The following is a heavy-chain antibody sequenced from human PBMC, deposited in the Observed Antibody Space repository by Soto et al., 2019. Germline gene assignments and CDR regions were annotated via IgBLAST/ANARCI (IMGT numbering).Heavy chain of an antibody. CDR1: GGSFSGYF. CDR2: INHSGST. V-gene: IGHV4-34*01. CDR3: ARVWGYGSSDNYLNQTDS. J-gene: IGHJ4*02. D-gene: IGHD3-22*01. Sequence: QVQLQQWGAGLLKPSETLSLTCAVYGGSFSGYFWSWIRQPPEKRLEWIGEINHSGSTTYNTSLKSRVSISVDTSTTSLCLRLSSVTAADTAVYFCARVWGYGSSDNYLNQTDSWGQCTLVTVSS.